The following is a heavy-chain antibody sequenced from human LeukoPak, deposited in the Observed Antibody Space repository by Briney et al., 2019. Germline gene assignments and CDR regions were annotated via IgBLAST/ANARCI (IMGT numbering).Heavy chain of an antibody. D-gene: IGHD4-17*01. V-gene: IGHV4-61*02. Sequence: SQTLSLTCTVSGGSISSGSYYWSWIRQPAGKGLEWIGRIYTSGSTYYNPSLKTRVTISVDTSKNQFSLNLSSVTAADTAVYYCARLTVTTPFFDYWGQGSLVTVSS. CDR3: ARLTVTTPFFDY. CDR2: IYTSGST. CDR1: GGSISSGSYY. J-gene: IGHJ4*02.